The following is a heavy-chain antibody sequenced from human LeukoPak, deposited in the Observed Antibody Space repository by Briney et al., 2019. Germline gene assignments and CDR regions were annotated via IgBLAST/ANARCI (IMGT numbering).Heavy chain of an antibody. V-gene: IGHV1-8*03. D-gene: IGHD6-13*01. CDR3: ALAAHNRRYYYYMDV. CDR1: GYTFTSYD. Sequence: ASVKVSCKASGYTFTSYDINWVRQATGQGLEWMGWMNPNSGNTGYAQKFQGRVTITRNTSISTAYMEVSSLRSEDTAVYYCALAAHNRRYYYYMDVWGKGTTVTVSS. J-gene: IGHJ6*03. CDR2: MNPNSGNT.